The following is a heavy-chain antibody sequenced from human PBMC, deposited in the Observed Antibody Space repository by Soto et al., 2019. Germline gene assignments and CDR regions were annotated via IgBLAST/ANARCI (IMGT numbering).Heavy chain of an antibody. V-gene: IGHV1-69*01. D-gene: IGHD3-22*01. J-gene: IGHJ4*02. CDR1: GGTYRNYA. CDR2: IIPISGTT. CDR3: ARDEGVDSSGYYDVNY. Sequence: QVHLVQSGAEVKKPGSSVRVSCKASGGTYRNYAVNWVRQAPGQGLEWMGGIIPISGTTNYAQKFQGRVTITADESTSTAYMELRRLRSEDTAVYFCARDEGVDSSGYYDVNYWGQGTLVTVSS.